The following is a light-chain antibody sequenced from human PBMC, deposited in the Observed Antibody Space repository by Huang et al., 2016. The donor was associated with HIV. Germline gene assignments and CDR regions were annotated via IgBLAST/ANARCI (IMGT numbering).Light chain of an antibody. CDR2: GSA. J-gene: IGKJ4*01. CDR3: QRYNNWLLS. Sequence: IVMTQSPATLSVSPGERVTVSCRANRRVSSNLAWYQQRPGQSPRLLIYGSATRAPCIPARFRVSGSGTDFSLTISSLQSEDFALYYCQRYNNWLLSFGGGTRVDI. CDR1: RRVSSN. V-gene: IGKV3-15*01.